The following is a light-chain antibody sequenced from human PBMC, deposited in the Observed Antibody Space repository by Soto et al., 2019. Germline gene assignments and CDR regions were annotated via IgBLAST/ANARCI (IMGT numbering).Light chain of an antibody. CDR3: AAWDDGLNGQV. Sequence: QSVLTQPPSASGTPGQRVTIACSGSSSNIGRNTVNWYQQLPGTAPKLLIYSNKQRPSGVPDRFSGSKSGTSASLAISGLQSEDEADYYCAAWDDGLNGQVFGGGTKLTVL. CDR2: SNK. J-gene: IGLJ2*01. V-gene: IGLV1-44*01. CDR1: SSNIGRNT.